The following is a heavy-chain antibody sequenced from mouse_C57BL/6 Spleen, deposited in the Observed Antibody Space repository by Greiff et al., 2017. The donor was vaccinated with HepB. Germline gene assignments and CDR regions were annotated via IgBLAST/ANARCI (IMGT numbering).Heavy chain of an antibody. CDR3: SDGYYPSYWSFDV. J-gene: IGHJ1*03. Sequence: VKLQQSGAELAKPGASVKLSCKASGYTFTSYWMHWVKQRPGQGLEWIGYINPSSGYTKYNQKFKDKATLTADKSSSTAYMQLSSLTYEDSAVYYCSDGYYPSYWSFDVWGTGTTVTVSS. D-gene: IGHD2-3*01. CDR2: INPSSGYT. V-gene: IGHV1-7*01. CDR1: GYTFTSYW.